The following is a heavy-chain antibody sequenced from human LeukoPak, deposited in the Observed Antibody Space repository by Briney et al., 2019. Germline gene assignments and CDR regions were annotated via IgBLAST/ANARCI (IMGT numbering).Heavy chain of an antibody. CDR1: GYSISSGYY. V-gene: IGHV4-38-2*02. D-gene: IGHD2-15*01. CDR3: ARDRSYCSGGSCSYYFDY. Sequence: SETLSLTRTVSGYSISSGYYWGWIRQPPGKGLEWIGSIYHSGSTYYNPSLKSRVTISVDTSKNQFSLKLSSVTAADTAVYYCARDRSYCSGGSCSYYFDYWGQGTLVTVSS. J-gene: IGHJ4*02. CDR2: IYHSGST.